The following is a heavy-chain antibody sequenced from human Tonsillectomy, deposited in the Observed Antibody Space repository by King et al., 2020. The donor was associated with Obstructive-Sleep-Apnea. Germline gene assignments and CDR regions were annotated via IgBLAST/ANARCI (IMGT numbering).Heavy chain of an antibody. CDR2: IRSKAYAGTT. CDR1: GFTFGDYA. D-gene: IGHD6-13*01. Sequence: VQLVESGGGLVQPGRSLRLSCTASGFTFGDYAMSWFRQAPGKGLEWVGFIRSKAYAGTTDYAASVKGRFTISRDDSKSIAYLQMNSLKTEDTAVYYWTNVPCAAVEGNWFDPWGQGTLVTVSS. J-gene: IGHJ5*02. CDR3: TNVPCAAVEGNWFDP. V-gene: IGHV3-49*03.